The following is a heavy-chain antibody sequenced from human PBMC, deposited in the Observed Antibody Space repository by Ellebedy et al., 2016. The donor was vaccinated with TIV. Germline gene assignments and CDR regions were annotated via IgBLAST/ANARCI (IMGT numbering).Heavy chain of an antibody. CDR2: IHPDSGGT. CDR3: AREPHGVYYFDS. CDR1: GDTLTGYY. Sequence: AASVKVSCKTSGDTLTGYYFHWVRQAPGQGLEWLGWIHPDSGGTNSAHKFQGRVTLTRDTSTNTAYMELSGLRSDDTAVYFCAREPHGVYYFDSWGQGSLLTVSS. D-gene: IGHD2-8*01. V-gene: IGHV1-2*02. J-gene: IGHJ4*02.